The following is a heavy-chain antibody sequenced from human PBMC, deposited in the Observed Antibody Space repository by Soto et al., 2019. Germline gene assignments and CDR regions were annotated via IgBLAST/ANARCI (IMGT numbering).Heavy chain of an antibody. CDR2: IIPIFGTA. J-gene: IGHJ6*02. CDR1: GATFSSYP. D-gene: IGHD3-3*01. CDR3: ASPTREWLPPARDYYYGMDV. V-gene: IGHV1-69*06. Sequence: QVQLVQSGAEVKKPGSSVKVSCKASGATFSSYPISWVRQAPGQGLEWMGGIIPIFGTANYAQKFQGRVTITADKSTSTAYMELSSLRSEDTAVYYCASPTREWLPPARDYYYGMDVWGQGTTVTVSS.